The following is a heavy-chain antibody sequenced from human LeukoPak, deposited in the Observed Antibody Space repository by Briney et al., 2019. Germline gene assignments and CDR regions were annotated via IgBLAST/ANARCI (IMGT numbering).Heavy chain of an antibody. CDR2: ITDSGGTT. Sequence: GGSLRLSCAASGFTFSSYAMSWVRQAPGKGLEWVSTITDSGGTTYYADSVKGRFTISRDNSKNTLYLQIDSLRAEDTALYYCATRYYDTSTYSYLGYWYFDLWGRGTLLTVSS. CDR1: GFTFSSYA. J-gene: IGHJ2*01. V-gene: IGHV3-23*01. D-gene: IGHD3-22*01. CDR3: ATRYYDTSTYSYLGYWYFDL.